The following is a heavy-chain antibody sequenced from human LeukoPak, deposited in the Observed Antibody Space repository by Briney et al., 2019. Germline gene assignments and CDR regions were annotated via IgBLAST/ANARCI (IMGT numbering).Heavy chain of an antibody. V-gene: IGHV3-7*01. D-gene: IGHD4-17*01. CDR2: IKQDGGEK. CDR1: GFTFSSYW. J-gene: IGHJ3*02. Sequence: PGGSLRLSCAASGFTFSSYWMSWVRQAPGKGLEWVANIKQDGGEKYYVDSVKGRFTISRDNAKNSLYLQMNSLRAEDTAVYYCASVTKSDAFDIWGQGTMVTVSS. CDR3: ASVTKSDAFDI.